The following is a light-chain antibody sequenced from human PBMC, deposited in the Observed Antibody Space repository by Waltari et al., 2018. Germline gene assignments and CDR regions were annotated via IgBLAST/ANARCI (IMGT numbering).Light chain of an antibody. V-gene: IGLV2-11*01. J-gene: IGLJ2*01. CDR3: CSYAGSYTFG. CDR2: DVT. CDR1: SSDVGGYDS. Sequence: QSALTQPRSVSGSPGQSVTISCTGTSSDVGGYDSVSWYQQHPGKAPKDMIYDVTNRPSGVPDRFSAPKSGNTASLTISGLQAEDEAHYYCCSYAGSYTFGFGGGTKLTVL.